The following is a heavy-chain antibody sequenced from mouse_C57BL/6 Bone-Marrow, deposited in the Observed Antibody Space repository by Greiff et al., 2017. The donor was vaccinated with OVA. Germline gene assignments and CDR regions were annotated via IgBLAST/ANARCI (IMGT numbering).Heavy chain of an antibody. Sequence: EVQLVESGGGLVQPGGSLSLSCAASGFTFTAYYMSWVRQPPGKALEWLGFIRNTANGYTTEYSASVKGRFTISRDNSQSILYLQMNALRAEDSATYYCARSHYNGSSYYYAMDYWGQGTSVTVSS. CDR2: IRNTANGYTT. V-gene: IGHV7-3*01. J-gene: IGHJ4*01. D-gene: IGHD1-1*01. CDR3: ARSHYNGSSYYYAMDY. CDR1: GFTFTAYY.